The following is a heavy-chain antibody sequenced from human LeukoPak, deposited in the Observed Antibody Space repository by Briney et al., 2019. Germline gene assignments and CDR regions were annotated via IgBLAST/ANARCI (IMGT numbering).Heavy chain of an antibody. D-gene: IGHD6-6*01. CDR1: GFTFTRYW. Sequence: GGSLRLSCAASGFTFTRYWMCWVRQAPGKGLEWVANIDQDGSEQYYLDSVEGRFTISRDNAKNSLYPQMDNLRAEDTAVYYCSNGIYSSSYWGRGTLVTVSS. CDR2: IDQDGSEQ. V-gene: IGHV3-7*01. J-gene: IGHJ4*02. CDR3: SNGIYSSSY.